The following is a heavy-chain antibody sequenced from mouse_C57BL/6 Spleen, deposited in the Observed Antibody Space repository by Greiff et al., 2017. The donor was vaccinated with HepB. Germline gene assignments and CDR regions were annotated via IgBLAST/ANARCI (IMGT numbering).Heavy chain of an antibody. CDR2: INPYNGGT. V-gene: IGHV1-19*01. Sequence: VQLQQSGPVLVKPGASVKMSCKASGYTFTDYYMNWVKQSHGKSLEWIGVINPYNGGTSYNQKFKGKATLTVDKSSSTAYMELNSLTSEDSAVYYCARIYYGFYYAMDYWGQGTSVTVSS. CDR3: ARIYYGFYYAMDY. D-gene: IGHD2-2*01. CDR1: GYTFTDYY. J-gene: IGHJ4*01.